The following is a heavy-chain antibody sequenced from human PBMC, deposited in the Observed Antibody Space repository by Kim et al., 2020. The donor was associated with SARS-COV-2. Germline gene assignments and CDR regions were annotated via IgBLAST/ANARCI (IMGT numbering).Heavy chain of an antibody. V-gene: IGHV3-30*18. CDR2: ISYDGSNK. CDR3: AKPRVPSSGWYDYYYYG. J-gene: IGHJ6*01. CDR1: GFTFSSYG. D-gene: IGHD6-19*01. Sequence: GGSLRLSCAASGFTFSSYGMHWVRQAPGKGLEWVAVISYDGSNKYYADSVKGRFTISRDNSKNTLYLQMNSLRAEDTAVYYCAKPRVPSSGWYDYYYYG.